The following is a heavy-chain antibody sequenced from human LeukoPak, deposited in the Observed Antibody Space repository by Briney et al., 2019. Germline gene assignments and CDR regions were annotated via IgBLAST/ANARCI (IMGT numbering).Heavy chain of an antibody. Sequence: GGSLRLSCGASGSTFRGYTMHWVRQAPGKGLQWVAVISWDGNKKFYADSVEGRFTISRDNSKNTLSLQMNSLRLEDTALYYCAREGGNSTSWGYFDYWGQGTLVTVSS. V-gene: IGHV3-30*04. D-gene: IGHD6-13*01. CDR3: AREGGNSTSWGYFDY. CDR1: GSTFRGYT. CDR2: ISWDGNKK. J-gene: IGHJ4*02.